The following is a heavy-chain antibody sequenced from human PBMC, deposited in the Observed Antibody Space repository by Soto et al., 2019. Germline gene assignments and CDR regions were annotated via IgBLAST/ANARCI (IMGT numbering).Heavy chain of an antibody. Sequence: GGSLRLSCAASGFTFSSYGMHWVRQAPGKGLEWVAVISYDGSNKYYADSVKGRFTISRDNSKNTLYLQMNSLRAEDTAVYYCLSYFDWLSSGMDVWGQGTTVTVSS. CDR3: LSYFDWLSSGMDV. CDR1: GFTFSSYG. CDR2: ISYDGSNK. D-gene: IGHD3-9*01. V-gene: IGHV3-30*03. J-gene: IGHJ6*02.